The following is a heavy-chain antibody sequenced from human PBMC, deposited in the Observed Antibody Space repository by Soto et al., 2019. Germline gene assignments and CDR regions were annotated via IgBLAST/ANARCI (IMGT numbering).Heavy chain of an antibody. CDR2: ISYDGSNK. CDR1: GFTFSNSV. D-gene: IGHD3-3*01. V-gene: IGHV3-30-3*01. Sequence: QVQLVESGGGVVQPGRSLRLSCAASGFTFSNSVMHWVRQAPGKGLEWVAVISYDGSNKYYGDSVKGRLTISRDNSKNTLYLQMNSLRAEDMAVYYCASGLTIFDGMDVWGQGTTVTVSS. CDR3: ASGLTIFDGMDV. J-gene: IGHJ6*02.